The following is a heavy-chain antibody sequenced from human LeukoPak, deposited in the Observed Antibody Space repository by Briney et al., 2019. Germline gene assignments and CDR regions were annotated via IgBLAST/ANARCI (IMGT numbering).Heavy chain of an antibody. CDR1: GLNFGAYG. V-gene: IGHV3-30*02. D-gene: IGHD3-22*01. Sequence: PGGSLRLSCAASGLNFGAYGMHWVRQAPAKGLEWVASIWNDATTQYYADSVKGRFTISRDNSKKTLHLQMNSLTAEDTAVYYCATDGPHHDLDNWGQGVLVTVSS. J-gene: IGHJ4*02. CDR3: ATDGPHHDLDN. CDR2: IWNDATTQ.